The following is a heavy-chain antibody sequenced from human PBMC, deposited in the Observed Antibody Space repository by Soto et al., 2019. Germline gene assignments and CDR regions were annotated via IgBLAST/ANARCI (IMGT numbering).Heavy chain of an antibody. Sequence: QITLKESGPPLVKPTQTLTLTCTFSGFSLSTSGVGLGWIRQPPGKALEWLALLYWDDDKRYSPSLKSRRTITKDTSKKQVVLTMTNMDAVDTATYYCAHSPFLASAEYWGQGTLVTVSS. J-gene: IGHJ4*02. CDR2: LYWDDDK. CDR3: AHSPFLASAEY. V-gene: IGHV2-5*02. D-gene: IGHD6-13*01. CDR1: GFSLSTSGVG.